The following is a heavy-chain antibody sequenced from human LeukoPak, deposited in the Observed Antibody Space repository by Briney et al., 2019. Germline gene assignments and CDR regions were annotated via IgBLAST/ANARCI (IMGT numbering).Heavy chain of an antibody. D-gene: IGHD2-2*01. CDR1: GGSISSYY. Sequence: SETLSLTCTVSGGSISSYYWSWIRQPPGKGLEWIGYIYTSGSTNYNPSLKSRVTISVDTSKNQFSLKLSSVTAADTAVYYCARHAGYQLPPYFDYWGQGTLVTVSS. V-gene: IGHV4-4*09. CDR2: IYTSGST. CDR3: ARHAGYQLPPYFDY. J-gene: IGHJ4*02.